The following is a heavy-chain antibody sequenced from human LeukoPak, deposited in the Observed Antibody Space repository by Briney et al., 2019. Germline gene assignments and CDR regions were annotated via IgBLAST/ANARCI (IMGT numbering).Heavy chain of an antibody. J-gene: IGHJ1*01. D-gene: IGHD6-19*01. CDR3: ARVQSSGWYREYFQH. V-gene: IGHV1-2*02. CDR2: INPNGGGT. CDR1: GYTFTGYY. Sequence: ASVKVSCKASGYTFTGYYMHWVRQAPGQGLEWMGWINPNGGGTKYAQKFQGRVTMTRDMSTSTVYMELSSLRSEDTAVYYCARVQSSGWYREYFQHWGQGTLVTVSS.